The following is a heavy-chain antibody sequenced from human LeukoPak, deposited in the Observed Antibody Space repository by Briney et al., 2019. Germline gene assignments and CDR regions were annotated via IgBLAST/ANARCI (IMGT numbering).Heavy chain of an antibody. CDR3: ARDSADTAMALYYYYMDV. CDR1: GGSISSGDYY. J-gene: IGHJ6*03. CDR2: IYYSGST. V-gene: IGHV4-30-4*08. Sequence: SSGTLSLTCTVSGGSISSGDYYWSWIRQPPGKGLEWIGYIYYSGSTYYNPSLKSRVTISVDTSKNQLSLKLSSVTAADTAVYYCARDSADTAMALYYYYMDVWGKGTTVTVSS. D-gene: IGHD5-18*01.